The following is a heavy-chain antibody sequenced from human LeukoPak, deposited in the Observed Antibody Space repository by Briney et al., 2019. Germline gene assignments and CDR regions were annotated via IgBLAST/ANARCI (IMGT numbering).Heavy chain of an antibody. Sequence: SETLSLTCTVSGGSISGYYWSWVRQPPGKGLEWIGYIYYSGSTNYNTSLRSRVTISVDTSKNQFSLKLSSVTAADTAVYYCASKGGYDFWSGYYKDYYYYMDVWGKGTTVTVSS. CDR1: GGSISGYY. J-gene: IGHJ6*03. CDR3: ASKGGYDFWSGYYKDYYYYMDV. D-gene: IGHD3-3*01. CDR2: IYYSGST. V-gene: IGHV4-59*01.